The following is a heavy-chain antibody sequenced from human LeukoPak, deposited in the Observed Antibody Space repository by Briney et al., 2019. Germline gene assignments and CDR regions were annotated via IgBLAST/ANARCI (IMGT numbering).Heavy chain of an antibody. V-gene: IGHV4-34*01. CDR2: INHSGST. J-gene: IGHJ4*02. CDR1: GGSFSGYY. CDR3: ARLLVRGVLDY. Sequence: SETLSLTCAVYGGSFSGYYWSWIRQPPGKGLEWIGEINHSGSTNYNPSLKSRVTISVDTSKNQFSLKLSSVTAADTAVYYCARLLVRGVLDYWGQGTLFTVSS. D-gene: IGHD3-10*01.